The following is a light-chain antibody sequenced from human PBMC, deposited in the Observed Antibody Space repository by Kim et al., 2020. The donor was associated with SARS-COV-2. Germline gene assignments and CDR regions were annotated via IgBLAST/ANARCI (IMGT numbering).Light chain of an antibody. Sequence: SYELTQPPSVSVSPGQTATITCSGDNLGEKYVCWYQQKAGQSPVLVIYQDDLRPSGIPERLSGSNSGNTDTLTISGTQAMDEADYYCQAWDSRSVVFGGGTQLTVL. CDR3: QAWDSRSVV. V-gene: IGLV3-1*01. CDR1: NLGEKY. J-gene: IGLJ2*01. CDR2: QDD.